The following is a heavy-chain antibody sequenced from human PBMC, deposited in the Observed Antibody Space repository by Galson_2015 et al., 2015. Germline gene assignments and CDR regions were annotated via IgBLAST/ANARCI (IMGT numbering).Heavy chain of an antibody. CDR1: GFTFSRYW. CDR3: ARDPVDGSGHFDY. CDR2: ISPDGSSI. V-gene: IGHV3-74*01. D-gene: IGHD6-19*01. Sequence: SLRLSCAASGFTFSRYWMHWVRQVPGKGLMWVSRISPDGSSIIYADSVKGRFTISRDNTKNTVWLQMNSLRVEDTAVYYCARDPVDGSGHFDYWGQGTLVTVSS. J-gene: IGHJ4*02.